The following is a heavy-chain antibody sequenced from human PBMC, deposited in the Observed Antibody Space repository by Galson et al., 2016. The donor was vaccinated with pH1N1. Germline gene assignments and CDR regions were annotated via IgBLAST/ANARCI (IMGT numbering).Heavy chain of an antibody. Sequence: SVKVSCKASNYTFIRHDISWVRQAPGQGLEWMGVIDPSSGGTTYAQRFQGRLTLTSDTSSSTVSMELSRLTSEDTALYSCARDLARQRDHWGQGTLVTVSS. CDR3: ARDLARQRDH. J-gene: IGHJ4*02. CDR2: IDPSSGGT. CDR1: NYTFIRHD. V-gene: IGHV1-46*01.